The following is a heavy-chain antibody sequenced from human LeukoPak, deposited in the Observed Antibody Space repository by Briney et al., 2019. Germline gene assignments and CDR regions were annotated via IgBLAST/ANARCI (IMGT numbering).Heavy chain of an antibody. J-gene: IGHJ6*02. V-gene: IGHV1-8*01. CDR2: MNPNSGNT. CDR1: GYTFTSYD. Sequence: ASVKVSCKASGYTFTSYDINWVRQATGQGLEWMGWMNPNSGNTGYAQKFQGRVTMTRNTSISTAYMELSSLRSEDTAVYYCARASRGYYYYYGMDVWGQGTTVTVSS. CDR3: ARASRGYYYYYGMDV. D-gene: IGHD6-13*01.